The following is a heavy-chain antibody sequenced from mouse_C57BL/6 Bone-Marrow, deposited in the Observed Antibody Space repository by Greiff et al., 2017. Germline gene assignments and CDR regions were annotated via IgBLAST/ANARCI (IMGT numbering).Heavy chain of an antibody. D-gene: IGHD1-1*01. Sequence: VQLQQPGAELVMPGASVKLSCKASGYTFTSYWMHWVKQRPGQGLEWIGEIDPSDSYTNYNQKFKGKSTLTVDKSSSTAYMQLSSLTSEDSAVYYSARDYYGSSYAYWGQGTLVTVSA. CDR2: IDPSDSYT. J-gene: IGHJ3*01. CDR3: ARDYYGSSYAY. CDR1: GYTFTSYW. V-gene: IGHV1-69*01.